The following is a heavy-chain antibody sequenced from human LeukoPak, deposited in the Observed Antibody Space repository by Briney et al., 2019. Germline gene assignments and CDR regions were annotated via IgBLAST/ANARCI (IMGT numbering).Heavy chain of an antibody. D-gene: IGHD3-22*01. J-gene: IGHJ4*02. Sequence: ASVKVSCKVSGYTFTGYYMHWVRQAPGQGLEWMGWINPNSGGTNYAQKFQGRVTMTRDTSISTAYMELSRLRSDDTAVYYCARSRITMIVVVGRYFDYWGQGTLVTVSS. CDR2: INPNSGGT. CDR3: ARSRITMIVVVGRYFDY. V-gene: IGHV1-2*02. CDR1: GYTFTGYY.